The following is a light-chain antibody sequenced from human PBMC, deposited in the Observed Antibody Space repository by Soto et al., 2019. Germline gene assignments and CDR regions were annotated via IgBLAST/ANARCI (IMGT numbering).Light chain of an antibody. J-gene: IGLJ1*01. CDR3: RSYTSSATYV. Sequence: QSALAQPASVSGSPGQSIAISCAGSSSDVGGYDYVSWYQQHPDKAPKLILYDVTNRPSGISFRFSGSKSGSTASLTISGLQPEDEADYYCRSYTSSATYVFGTGTKLTVL. CDR2: DVT. CDR1: SSDVGGYDY. V-gene: IGLV2-14*03.